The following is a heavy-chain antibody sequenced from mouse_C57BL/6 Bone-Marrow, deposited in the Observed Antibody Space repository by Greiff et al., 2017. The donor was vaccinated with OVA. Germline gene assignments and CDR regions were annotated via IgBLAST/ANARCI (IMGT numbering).Heavy chain of an antibody. CDR1: GYAFSSSW. D-gene: IGHD4-1*02. CDR2: IYPGDGDT. CDR3: ANWDVGGN. J-gene: IGHJ2*01. V-gene: IGHV1-82*01. Sequence: VQLQQSGPELVKPGASVKISCKASGYAFSSSWMNWVKQRPGKGLEWIGRIYPGDGDTNYNGKFKGKATLTADKSSSTAYMQLSSLTSEDSAVYFCANWDVGGNWGQGTTLTVSS.